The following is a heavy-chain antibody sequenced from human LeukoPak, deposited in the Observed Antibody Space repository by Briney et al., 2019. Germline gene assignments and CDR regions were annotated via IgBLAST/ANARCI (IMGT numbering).Heavy chain of an antibody. V-gene: IGHV1-2*02. D-gene: IGHD2-15*01. Sequence: GASVNVSCKASGYSFTDYYLHWVRHAPAQGLEWMGWINPHSGGTDFAQNFQGRVALTRDTSISTAYMELSRLRSDDTAVYYCAGVVVVAADPTVEAFDVWGQGTMVTISS. J-gene: IGHJ3*01. CDR2: INPHSGGT. CDR1: GYSFTDYY. CDR3: AGVVVVAADPTVEAFDV.